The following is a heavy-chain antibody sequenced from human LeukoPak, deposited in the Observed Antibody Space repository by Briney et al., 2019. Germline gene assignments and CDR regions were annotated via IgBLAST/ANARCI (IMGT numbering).Heavy chain of an antibody. CDR2: IEQDGSEK. CDR1: GFTFSSYW. V-gene: IGHV3-7*01. J-gene: IGHJ4*02. D-gene: IGHD3-3*01. Sequence: GGSLRLSCAVSGFTFSSYWMSWVRQAPGKGLEWVANIEQDGSEKYYVDSVKGRFTISRDNAKNSLYLQMNSLRAEDTAVYYCARLREIPVFGVVTKSTSYFDYWGQGTLVTVSS. CDR3: ARLREIPVFGVVTKSTSYFDY.